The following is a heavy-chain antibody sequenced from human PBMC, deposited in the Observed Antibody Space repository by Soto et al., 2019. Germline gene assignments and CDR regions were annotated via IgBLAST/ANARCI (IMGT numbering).Heavy chain of an antibody. D-gene: IGHD3-10*01. V-gene: IGHV3-11*01. CDR3: ARSVVRGVISPVDY. J-gene: IGHJ4*02. CDR1: GFTFSDYY. Sequence: GGSLRLSCAASGFTFSDYYMSWIRQAPGKGLEWVSYISSSGSTIYYADSVKGRFTISRDNNKNSLYLQMNSLTIEDTALYYCARSVVRGVISPVDYWGQGTLVTVSS. CDR2: ISSSGSTI.